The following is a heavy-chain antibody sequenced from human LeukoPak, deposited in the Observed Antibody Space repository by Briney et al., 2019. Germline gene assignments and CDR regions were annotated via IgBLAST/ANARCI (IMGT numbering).Heavy chain of an antibody. V-gene: IGHV5-51*01. Sequence: GEALKISCKGSGYSFTSYWISWVRQMPGKGLEWMGIIYPCDSDTRYSPSFQGQVTISADKSIRTAYLQWSSLKASDTAMYHCARHSAVAGTGVLFDYWGHGTLVTVSS. D-gene: IGHD6-19*01. CDR2: IYPCDSDT. CDR3: ARHSAVAGTGVLFDY. J-gene: IGHJ4*01. CDR1: GYSFTSYW.